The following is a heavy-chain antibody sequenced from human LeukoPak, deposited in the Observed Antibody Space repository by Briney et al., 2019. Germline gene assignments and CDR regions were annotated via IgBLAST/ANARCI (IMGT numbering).Heavy chain of an antibody. Sequence: PGGSLRLSCGASGFTFSDYTMNWVRQAPGKGLEWASYIDNSGLIKAYGDSVKGRFTISRDNAQNSLFLQMNSLRAEDTAVYYCARARITGTTLPVDYWGQGTLVTVSS. J-gene: IGHJ4*02. CDR3: ARARITGTTLPVDY. CDR1: GFTFSDYT. D-gene: IGHD1-20*01. V-gene: IGHV3-48*04. CDR2: IDNSGLIK.